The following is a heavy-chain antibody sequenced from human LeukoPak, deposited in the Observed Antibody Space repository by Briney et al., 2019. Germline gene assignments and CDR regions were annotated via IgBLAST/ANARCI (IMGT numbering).Heavy chain of an antibody. J-gene: IGHJ4*02. Sequence: GASVKVSCKASGYTFTSYDMHWVRQSPGQGLEWMGIINPSGDGTSYAQKFQGRVTMTRDMSTSTVYMELRSLRSEDTAVYYCARDLVAKGDYWGQGTLVSVSS. CDR2: INPSGDGT. D-gene: IGHD5-12*01. V-gene: IGHV1-46*01. CDR1: GYTFTSYD. CDR3: ARDLVAKGDY.